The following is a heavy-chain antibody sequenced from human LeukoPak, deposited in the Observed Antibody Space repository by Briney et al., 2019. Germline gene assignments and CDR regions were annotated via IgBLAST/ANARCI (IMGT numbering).Heavy chain of an antibody. CDR1: GYTFTSYG. CDR3: AKDGTYYYDSSGYYHFDY. CDR2: IIAYNGNT. V-gene: IGHV1-18*01. D-gene: IGHD3-22*01. J-gene: IGHJ4*02. Sequence: GASVKVSCKASGYTFTSYGISWVRQAPGQGLEWMGWIIAYNGNTNYAQKLQGRVTMTTDTSTSTAYMELRSLRSDDTAVYYCAKDGTYYYDSSGYYHFDYWGQGTLVTVSS.